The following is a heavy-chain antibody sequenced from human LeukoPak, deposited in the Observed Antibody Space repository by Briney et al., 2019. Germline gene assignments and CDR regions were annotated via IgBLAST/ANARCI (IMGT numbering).Heavy chain of an antibody. CDR3: ARARRSYYYFDY. CDR1: GFTFSSYE. V-gene: IGHV3-48*03. Sequence: GGSLRLSCAASGFTFSSYEMNWVRQAPGKGLEWVSYISSSGSTIYYADSVKGRFTISRDNAKNSLYLQMNSLRAEDTAVYYCARARRSYYYFDYWGQGTLVTVSS. CDR2: ISSSGSTI. J-gene: IGHJ4*02. D-gene: IGHD1-26*01.